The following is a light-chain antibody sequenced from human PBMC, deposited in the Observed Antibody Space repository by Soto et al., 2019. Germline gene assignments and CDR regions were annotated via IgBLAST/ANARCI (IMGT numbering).Light chain of an antibody. CDR3: SSYTSTHTLFV. V-gene: IGLV2-14*03. CDR2: DVS. J-gene: IGLJ1*01. CDR1: SSDVGFYNY. Sequence: QSALTQPASVSGSPGQSITISCTGTSSDVGFYNYVSWYQHHPGKAPKLMIYDVSNRPSGVSDRFSGSKSGNTASLTISGLQADDEADYYCSSYTSTHTLFVFGTGTKVTVL.